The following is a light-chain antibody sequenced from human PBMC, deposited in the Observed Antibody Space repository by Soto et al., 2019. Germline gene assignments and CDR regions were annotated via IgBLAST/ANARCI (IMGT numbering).Light chain of an antibody. CDR2: WAS. CDR3: QQYYSTPVT. Sequence: DIVITQYPDSLAVSLGERATINCKSSQSVLYSSNNKNYLAWYQQKPGQPPKLLIYWASTRESGVPDRFSGSGSGTDFTLTISSLQAEDVAVYYCQQYYSTPVTFGGGTKVEIK. V-gene: IGKV4-1*01. J-gene: IGKJ4*01. CDR1: QSVLYSSNNKNY.